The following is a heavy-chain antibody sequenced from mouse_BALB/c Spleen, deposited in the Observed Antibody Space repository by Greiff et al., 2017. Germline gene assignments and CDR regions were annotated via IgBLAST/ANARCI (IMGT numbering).Heavy chain of an antibody. CDR2: IRNKANGYTT. V-gene: IGHV7-3*02. J-gene: IGHJ1*01. CDR3: ARDKGTGTNFDV. Sequence: EVQLVESGGGLVQPGGSLRLSCATSGFTFTDYYMSWVRQPPGKALEWLGFIRNKANGYTTEYSASVKGRFTISRDNSQSILYLQMNTLRAEDSATYYCARDKGTGTNFDVWGAGTTVTVSS. D-gene: IGHD4-1*01. CDR1: GFTFTDYY.